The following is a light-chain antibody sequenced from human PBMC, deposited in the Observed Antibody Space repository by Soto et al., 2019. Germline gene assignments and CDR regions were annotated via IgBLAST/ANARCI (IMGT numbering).Light chain of an antibody. J-gene: IGLJ3*02. CDR1: SSNIGSNT. V-gene: IGLV1-44*01. Sequence: QSVLTQPPSASETPGQRVTISCSGSSSNIGSNTVNWYQQLPGTAPKLLIYTNNHRPSGVPDRFSGSKSGTSASLAISGLQSEDEADYYCASWDDSLNGVVFGGGTKLTVL. CDR2: TNN. CDR3: ASWDDSLNGVV.